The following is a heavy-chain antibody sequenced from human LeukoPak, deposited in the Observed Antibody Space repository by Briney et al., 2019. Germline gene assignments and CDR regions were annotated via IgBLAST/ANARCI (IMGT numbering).Heavy chain of an antibody. CDR2: INPSGGST. J-gene: IGHJ4*02. D-gene: IGHD5-24*01. CDR3: ARDRRVEMATISFDY. V-gene: IGHV1-46*01. Sequence: ASVKVSCKVSGYTFTSYYMHWVRQAPGQGLEWMGIINPSGGSTSYAQKFQGRVTMTRDMSTSTVYMELSSLRSEDTAVYYCARDRRVEMATISFDYWGQGTLVTVSS. CDR1: GYTFTSYY.